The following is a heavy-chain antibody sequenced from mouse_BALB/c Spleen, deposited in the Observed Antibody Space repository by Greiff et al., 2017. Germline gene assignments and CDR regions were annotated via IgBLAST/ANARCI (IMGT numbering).Heavy chain of an antibody. CDR2: ISDGGSYT. CDR3: ARADYYGNSAWFAY. V-gene: IGHV5-4*02. Sequence: EVQLVESGGGLVKPGGSLKLSCAASGFTFSDYYMYWVRQTPEKRLEWVATISDGGSYTYYPDSVKGRFTISRDNAKNNLYLQMSSLKSEDTAMYYCARADYYGNSAWFAYWGQGTLVTVSA. CDR1: GFTFSDYY. J-gene: IGHJ3*01. D-gene: IGHD2-1*01.